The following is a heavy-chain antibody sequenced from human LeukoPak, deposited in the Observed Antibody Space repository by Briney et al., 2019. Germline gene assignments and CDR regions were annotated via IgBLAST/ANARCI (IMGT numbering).Heavy chain of an antibody. D-gene: IGHD6-13*01. CDR2: IFYSGST. CDR1: GGSISSSSF. J-gene: IGHJ4*02. Sequence: PSETLSLTCTVSGGSISSSSFWGWIRRPPGKGLEWIGHIFYSGSTYYNPSLKSRVTLSVDTSDNQFSLRLTSVSAADTAIYYCARRGITYSTSYFDSWGQGILVTVSS. V-gene: IGHV4-39*01. CDR3: ARRGITYSTSYFDS.